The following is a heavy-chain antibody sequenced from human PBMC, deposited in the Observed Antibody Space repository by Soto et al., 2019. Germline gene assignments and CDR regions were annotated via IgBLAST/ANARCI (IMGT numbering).Heavy chain of an antibody. CDR3: ARGGIQMSYAFDY. CDR1: GTSVSNYY. J-gene: IGHJ4*02. CDR2: IYTSGIT. D-gene: IGHD5-18*01. V-gene: IGHV4-4*07. Sequence: QVQLQESGPGLVKPSETLSLTCSVSGTSVSNYYWSWIRQPPGKGLEHIGRIYTSGITSYNPSLKSRVTMSMDTSQTQIFLNLTSVTAADTAVYYCARGGIQMSYAFDYWGQGILVTVSS.